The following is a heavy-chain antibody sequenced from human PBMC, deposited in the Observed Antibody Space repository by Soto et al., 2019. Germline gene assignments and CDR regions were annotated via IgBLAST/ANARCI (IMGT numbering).Heavy chain of an antibody. V-gene: IGHV1-18*01. D-gene: IGHD2-15*01. J-gene: IGHJ6*03. Sequence: QVPLVQSGAEVKKPGASVKGSCKASGYTFTSYGISWVRQAPGQGLEWMGWISAYNGNTNYAQKLQGRVTMTTDTSTSTAYMELRSLRSDVTAVYYCARVYCSGGSCYMGFGWYYYYMDVWGKGTTVTVSS. CDR2: ISAYNGNT. CDR3: ARVYCSGGSCYMGFGWYYYYMDV. CDR1: GYTFTSYG.